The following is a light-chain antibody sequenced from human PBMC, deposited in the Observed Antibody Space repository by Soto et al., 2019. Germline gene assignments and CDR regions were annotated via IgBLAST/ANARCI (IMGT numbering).Light chain of an antibody. J-gene: IGLJ2*01. Sequence: QSALTQPASVSGSPGQSITISCTGTSSDVGGYNYVSWYQHHPGKAPKLVIYDVSDRPSGVSNRFSGSKSGNTASLTISGLQAEDEAGFYCSSYTSSSTVVFGGGTKLTVL. CDR1: SSDVGGYNY. V-gene: IGLV2-14*03. CDR2: DVS. CDR3: SSYTSSSTVV.